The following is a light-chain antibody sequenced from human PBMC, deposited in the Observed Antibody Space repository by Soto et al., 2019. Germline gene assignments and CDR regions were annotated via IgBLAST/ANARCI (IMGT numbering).Light chain of an antibody. CDR1: SSDVGGYNY. CDR2: EVS. V-gene: IGLV2-8*01. CDR3: SSYAGSNNLV. Sequence: QSALTQPPSASGSPGQSVTISCTGTSSDVGGYNYVSWYQQHPGKAPKLMIYEVSQRPSGVPDRFSGSKSGNTASLTVSGLQAEDEADYNCSSYAGSNNLVFGGGTKLTAL. J-gene: IGLJ2*01.